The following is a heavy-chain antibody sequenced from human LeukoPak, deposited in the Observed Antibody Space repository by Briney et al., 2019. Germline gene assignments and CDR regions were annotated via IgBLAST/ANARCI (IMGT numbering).Heavy chain of an antibody. V-gene: IGHV3-30*02. CDR3: AKDRGAVAGVMDV. CDR1: GFTFSSYG. CDR2: TRYDGSNK. D-gene: IGHD6-19*01. J-gene: IGHJ6*03. Sequence: GGSLRLSCAASGFTFSSYGMYWVRQAPGKGLEWVAFTRYDGSNKYYADSVKGRFTISRDNSKNMVFLQMNSLRAEDTAVYYCAKDRGAVAGVMDVWGKGTTVTVSS.